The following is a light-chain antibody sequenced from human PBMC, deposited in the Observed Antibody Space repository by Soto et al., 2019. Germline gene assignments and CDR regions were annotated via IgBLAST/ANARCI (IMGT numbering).Light chain of an antibody. CDR1: SSDVGGYNY. J-gene: IGLJ1*01. CDR2: DVS. V-gene: IGLV2-14*01. CDR3: SSYTSSSTGV. Sequence: QSALTQPASVSGCPGQSITISCTGTSSDVGGYNYVSWYQQHPGKAPKLMIYDVSNRPSGVSNRFSGSKSGNTASLTISGLQAEDEADYYCSSYTSSSTGVFGTGTKVTV.